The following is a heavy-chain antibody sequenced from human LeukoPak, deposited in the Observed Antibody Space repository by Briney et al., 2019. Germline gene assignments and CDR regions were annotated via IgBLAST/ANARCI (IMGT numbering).Heavy chain of an antibody. CDR1: GFTFSSYA. CDR3: ARDAFYSSGWYGGRYFDY. Sequence: HPGGSLRLSCAASGFTFSSYAMSWVRQAPGKGLEWVSAISGSGGSTYYADSVKGRFTISRDNSKNTLYLQMNSLRAEDTAVYYCARDAFYSSGWYGGRYFDYWGQGTLVTVSS. CDR2: ISGSGGST. J-gene: IGHJ4*02. D-gene: IGHD6-19*01. V-gene: IGHV3-23*01.